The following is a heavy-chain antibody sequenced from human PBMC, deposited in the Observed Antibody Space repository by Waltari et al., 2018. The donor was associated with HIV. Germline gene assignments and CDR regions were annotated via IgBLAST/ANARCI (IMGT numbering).Heavy chain of an antibody. J-gene: IGHJ2*01. D-gene: IGHD1-26*01. CDR3: ARHALRVGASYWYFDL. CDR1: GGSISNSNYF. Sequence: QLQLQESGPGLVKPSETLSLTCTVAGGSISNSNYFWGWIRQPPGKGLEWIWRIYYSGRSYYNPSLKSRVTISVDTSKNQFSLKLSSVTATDTAVYYCARHALRVGASYWYFDLWGRGTLVTVSS. CDR2: IYYSGRS. V-gene: IGHV4-39*01.